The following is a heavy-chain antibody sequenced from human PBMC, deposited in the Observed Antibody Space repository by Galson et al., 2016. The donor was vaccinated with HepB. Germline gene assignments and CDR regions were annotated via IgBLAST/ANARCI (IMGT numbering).Heavy chain of an antibody. CDR1: GFTFSSYA. J-gene: IGHJ4*02. CDR2: SGSGGPT. CDR3: AKSDLEYDILTGYYRRGADY. Sequence: SLRLSCAASGFTFSSYAMSWVRQAPGKGLEWVSSSGSGGPTYYADSVKGRFTISRDNSKNTLFLQMHSLRADDTAVYYCAKSDLEYDILTGYYRRGADYWGQGTLDTVSS. V-gene: IGHV3-23*01. D-gene: IGHD3-9*01.